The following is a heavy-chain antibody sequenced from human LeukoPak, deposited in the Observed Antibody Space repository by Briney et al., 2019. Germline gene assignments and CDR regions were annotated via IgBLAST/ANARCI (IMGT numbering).Heavy chain of an antibody. CDR3: AKVRLAVAGLGSYVDY. D-gene: IGHD6-19*01. CDR1: GFTFSSDA. Sequence: RGSLRLSCAASGFTFSSDAMSWVRQAPGKGLEWVSAISGSGGSTYYADSVKGRFTISRDNSKNTLYLQMNSLRAEDTAVYYCAKVRLAVAGLGSYVDYWGQGTLVTVSS. CDR2: ISGSGGST. J-gene: IGHJ4*02. V-gene: IGHV3-23*01.